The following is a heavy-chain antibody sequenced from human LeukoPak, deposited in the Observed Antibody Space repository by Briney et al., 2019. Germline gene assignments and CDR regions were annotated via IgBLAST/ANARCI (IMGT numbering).Heavy chain of an antibody. D-gene: IGHD3-22*01. CDR3: ARGPSVFTIIVVAPYYFDY. V-gene: IGHV3-23*01. Sequence: GGSLRLSCAASGFTFSSYAMSWVRQAPGKGLEWVSAISGSGGSTYYADSVKGRFTISRDNSKNTLYLQMNSLRAEDTAVYYCARGPSVFTIIVVAPYYFDYWGQGTLVTVSS. CDR2: ISGSGGST. J-gene: IGHJ4*02. CDR1: GFTFSSYA.